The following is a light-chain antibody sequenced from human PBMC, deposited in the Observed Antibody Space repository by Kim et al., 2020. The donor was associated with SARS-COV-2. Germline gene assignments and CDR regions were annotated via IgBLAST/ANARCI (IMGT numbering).Light chain of an antibody. Sequence: DIQMTQSPSSLSASVRDRVTISCRASQRISTYLTWYQQRPGKAPTVLIYSASSLQSGVPSRFSGSGSGTDFILTISSLQPEDFATYYCQQSYTSPYTFGQGTKLEI. V-gene: IGKV1-39*01. J-gene: IGKJ2*01. CDR3: QQSYTSPYT. CDR1: QRISTY. CDR2: SAS.